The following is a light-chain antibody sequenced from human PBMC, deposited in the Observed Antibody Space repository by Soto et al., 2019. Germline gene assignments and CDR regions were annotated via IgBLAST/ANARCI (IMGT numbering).Light chain of an antibody. CDR1: NSDVNY. J-gene: IGLJ1*01. CDR2: EVI. V-gene: IGLV2-14*01. CDR3: SSSTSSNTFV. Sequence: QSALTQPASVSGAPGQSITISCTGTNSDVNYVSWHQQHPGKAPKLIIYEVINRSSGVSNRFSGSKSGNTASLTISGLQAEDEADYYCSSSTSSNTFVFGTGTKLTVL.